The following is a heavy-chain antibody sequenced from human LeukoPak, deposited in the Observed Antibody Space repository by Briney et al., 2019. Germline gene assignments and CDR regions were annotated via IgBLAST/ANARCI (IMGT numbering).Heavy chain of an antibody. CDR3: AKEMKYYDFWSGYYCIDY. V-gene: IGHV3-23*01. J-gene: IGHJ4*02. D-gene: IGHD3-3*01. CDR2: ISGSGGST. CDR1: GFTFSSYA. Sequence: AGGSLRLSCAASGFTFSSYAVSWVRQAPGKGLEWVSAISGSGGSTYYADSVKGRFTISRDNSKNTLYLQMNSLRAEDTAVYYCAKEMKYYDFWSGYYCIDYWGQGTLVTVSS.